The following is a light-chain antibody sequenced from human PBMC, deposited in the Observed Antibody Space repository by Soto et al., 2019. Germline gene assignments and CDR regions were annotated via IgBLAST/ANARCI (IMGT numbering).Light chain of an antibody. J-gene: IGLJ3*02. V-gene: IGLV2-11*01. CDR2: DVS. CDR3: CSYAGNSLWV. Sequence: QSAQTQPRSVSGSPGQSVTISCTGTSSDVGGYNYVSWYQQHPGKAPKLVIYDVSKRPSGVPDRFSGSKSANTASLTISGLQAEDESDYYCCSYAGNSLWVFGGGTKLTVL. CDR1: SSDVGGYNY.